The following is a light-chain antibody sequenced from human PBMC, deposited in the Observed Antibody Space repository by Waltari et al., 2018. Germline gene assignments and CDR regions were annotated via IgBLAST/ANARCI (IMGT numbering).Light chain of an antibody. CDR2: LNS. CDR1: QSLLHSNGYNY. CDR3: MQALQSPLT. J-gene: IGKJ4*01. V-gene: IGKV2-28*01. Sequence: DIVMTQSPLSLPVTPGEPASISCRSSQSLLHSNGYNYLDWYLQKPGQSPQLLIYLNSKRASGVPDRFSGSRSGTDFTLKISRVEAEDVGVYYCMQALQSPLTFGGGTKVEIK.